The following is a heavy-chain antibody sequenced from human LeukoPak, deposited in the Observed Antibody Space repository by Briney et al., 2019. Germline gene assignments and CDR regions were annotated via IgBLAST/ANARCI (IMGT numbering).Heavy chain of an antibody. J-gene: IGHJ5*02. D-gene: IGHD3-9*01. CDR2: ISAYNGST. Sequence: ASVKVSCKASGYTFTSYGISWVRQAPGQGLEWMGWISAYNGSTNYAQKLQGRVTMTTDTSTSTAYMELRSLRSDDTAVYYCARGGPNYYDILTGYFSVWWFDPWGQGTLVTVSS. V-gene: IGHV1-18*01. CDR1: GYTFTSYG. CDR3: ARGGPNYYDILTGYFSVWWFDP.